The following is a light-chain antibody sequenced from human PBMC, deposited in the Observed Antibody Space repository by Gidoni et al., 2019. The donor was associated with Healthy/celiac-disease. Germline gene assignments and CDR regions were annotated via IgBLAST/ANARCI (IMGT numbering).Light chain of an antibody. CDR2: LNSDGSH. CDR1: SGHSSAA. CDR3: QTWGTGTVV. J-gene: IGLJ2*01. Sequence: QLVLPHSPSASASLGASVKLTCTLSSGHSSAAIAWHQQQPEKGPRYLMKLNSDGSHSKGDGIPDRFSGSSSGAERYLTISSLQSEDEADYYCQTWGTGTVVFGGGTKLTVL. V-gene: IGLV4-69*01.